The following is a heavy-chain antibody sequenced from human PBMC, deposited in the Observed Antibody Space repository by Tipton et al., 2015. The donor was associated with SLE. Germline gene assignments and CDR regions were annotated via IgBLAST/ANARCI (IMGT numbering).Heavy chain of an antibody. CDR3: AREGVWFGES. CDR2: ISSSSSYI. V-gene: IGHV3-21*01. Sequence: SLRLSCEASGFTFSSYSMNWVRQAPGKGLEWVSSISSSSSYIYYADSVKGRFTISRDNAKNSLYLQMNSLRAEDTAVYYCAREGVWFGESWGQGTLVTVSS. J-gene: IGHJ4*02. D-gene: IGHD3-10*01. CDR1: GFTFSSYS.